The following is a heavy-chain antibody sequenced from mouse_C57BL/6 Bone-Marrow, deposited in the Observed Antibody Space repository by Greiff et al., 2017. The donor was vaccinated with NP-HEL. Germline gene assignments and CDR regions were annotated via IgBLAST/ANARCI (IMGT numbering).Heavy chain of an antibody. CDR2: IDPENGDT. D-gene: IGHD2-4*01. V-gene: IGHV14-4*01. J-gene: IGHJ2*01. CDR3: TTLRLRREYYFDY. Sequence: LMESGAELVRPGASVKLSCTASGFNIKDDYMHWVKQRPEQGLEWIGWIDPENGDTEYASKFQGKATITADTSSNTAYLQLSSLTSEDTAVYYCTTLRLRREYYFDYWGQGTTLTVSS. CDR1: GFNIKDDY.